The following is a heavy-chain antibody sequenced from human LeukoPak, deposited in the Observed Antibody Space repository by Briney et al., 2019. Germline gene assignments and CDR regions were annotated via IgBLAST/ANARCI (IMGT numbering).Heavy chain of an antibody. Sequence: GGSLRLSCSASGFTFSTYWMSWVRQAPGKGLEWVANMRRDGNEIYYLDSVRGRFTISRDNAKNSLYLQMNSLRAEDTAVYYCATDRGWRTSGYYLYYFEYWGQGTLVTYSS. CDR1: GFTFSTYW. D-gene: IGHD3-3*01. J-gene: IGHJ4*02. CDR3: ATDRGWRTSGYYLYYFEY. V-gene: IGHV3-7*01. CDR2: MRRDGNEI.